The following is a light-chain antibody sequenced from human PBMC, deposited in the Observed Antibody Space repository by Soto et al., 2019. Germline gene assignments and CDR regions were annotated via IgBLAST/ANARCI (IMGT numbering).Light chain of an antibody. V-gene: IGKV1-33*01. Sequence: DIQMTQSPSSLSASVGDRVTITCQASQDISNYLNWYQQKPGKAPKLLIYDASNLETGVPSRFSGSGSGTEFTFTISSLQPEDIATYYCQQYDNLPITFGQGTRPEIK. CDR2: DAS. J-gene: IGKJ5*01. CDR3: QQYDNLPIT. CDR1: QDISNY.